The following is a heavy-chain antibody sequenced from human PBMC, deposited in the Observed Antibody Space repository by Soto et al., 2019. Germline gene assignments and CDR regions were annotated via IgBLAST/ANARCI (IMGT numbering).Heavy chain of an antibody. V-gene: IGHV4-39*01. D-gene: IGHD1-26*01. J-gene: IGHJ4*02. Sequence: SLTCTVSGDSITGSSFYWGWIRQPPGKGLEWIGHIFHTGATYQNPTLKSRLRMSVDTSKNQFSLNLSSVTATDTAVYYCARRRIVPTTNFDYWGQGTLVTVSS. CDR1: GDSITGSSFY. CDR2: IFHTGAT. CDR3: ARRRIVPTTNFDY.